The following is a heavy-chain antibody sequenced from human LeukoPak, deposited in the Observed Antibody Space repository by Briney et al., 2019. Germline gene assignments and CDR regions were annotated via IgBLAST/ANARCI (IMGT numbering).Heavy chain of an antibody. J-gene: IGHJ4*02. Sequence: ASVKVSCKASGYTFTSYAMHWVRQAPGQRLECMGWINTGNGNTKYSQKFQGRVTITRDTSASTDYMDLSSLRSEDTAVYYCARNTETAIPLPYYFDYWGQGTLVTVSS. CDR2: INTGNGNT. D-gene: IGHD2-21*02. CDR3: ARNTETAIPLPYYFDY. V-gene: IGHV1-3*04. CDR1: GYTFTSYA.